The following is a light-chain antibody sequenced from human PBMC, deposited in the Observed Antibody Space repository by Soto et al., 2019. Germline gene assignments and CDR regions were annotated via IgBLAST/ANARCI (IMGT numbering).Light chain of an antibody. Sequence: EIVLTQSPATLSLSPGESATLSCRASQSIAWYLAWYQQKPGQAPRLLIYGASSRATGIPDRFSGSGSGTDFTLTISRLEPEDFAVYYCQQYGSSPRTFGQGTKVDI. CDR1: QSIAWY. V-gene: IGKV3-20*01. J-gene: IGKJ1*01. CDR2: GAS. CDR3: QQYGSSPRT.